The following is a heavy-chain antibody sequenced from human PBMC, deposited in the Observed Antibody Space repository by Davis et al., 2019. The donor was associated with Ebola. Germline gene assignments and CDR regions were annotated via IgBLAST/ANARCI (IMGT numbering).Heavy chain of an antibody. D-gene: IGHD5-24*01. J-gene: IGHJ4*02. Sequence: GSLRLSCSVSGGSVGSDYWSWIRQSPGKGLEWNAFISNGGRTIYNPSLRGRVTISIDTSKNQFSLEVRSVTAADTAFYYCVRGSDAYKTGYWGQGTLVTVSS. CDR2: ISNGGRT. CDR1: GGSVGSDY. CDR3: VRGSDAYKTGY. V-gene: IGHV4-59*02.